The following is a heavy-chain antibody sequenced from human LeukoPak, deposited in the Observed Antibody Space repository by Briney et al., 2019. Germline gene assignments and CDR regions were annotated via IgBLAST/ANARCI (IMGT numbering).Heavy chain of an antibody. Sequence: GGSLRLSCVASGFTLRSYAMSWDRQAPGKGLEWVSVISNSGGSAYYADSVKGRFTISRDNSKNTLYLQMNSLRGEDTAVYYCAKYCSGGYCYSGMDVWGQGTTVTVSS. CDR1: GFTLRSYA. CDR3: AKYCSGGYCYSGMDV. CDR2: ISNSGGSA. V-gene: IGHV3-23*01. D-gene: IGHD2-15*01. J-gene: IGHJ6*02.